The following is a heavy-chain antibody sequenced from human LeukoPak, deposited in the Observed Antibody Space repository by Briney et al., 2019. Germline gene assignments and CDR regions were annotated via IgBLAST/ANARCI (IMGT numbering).Heavy chain of an antibody. J-gene: IGHJ4*02. CDR1: GFTFSTYA. CDR2: ISYDGSNK. CDR3: ARGCRYSQSYYFDY. V-gene: IGHV3-30*01. Sequence: GRSLRLSCAASGFTFSTYAMQWFRQAPGKGLKGVAVISYDGSNKYYADSVKGRFTISRDNSKNTLYLQMNSLRAEDRAVYYCARGCRYSQSYYFDYWGQGTLVTVSS. D-gene: IGHD5-18*01.